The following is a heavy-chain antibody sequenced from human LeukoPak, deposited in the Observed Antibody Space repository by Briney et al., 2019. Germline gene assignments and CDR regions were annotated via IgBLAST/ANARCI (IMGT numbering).Heavy chain of an antibody. CDR3: ARDWRYYYDSSNYPTDAFDF. CDR1: GFSFSSYN. V-gene: IGHV3-48*01. D-gene: IGHD3-22*01. CDR2: ISSSSSTI. Sequence: GGSLRLSCAASGFSFSSYNMNWVRQAAGKGLEWVSYISSSSSTIYYADSVKGRFTISRDNGKNSLYLQMNNLRAEDTAVYYCARDWRYYYDSSNYPTDAFDFWGQGTMVTVSS. J-gene: IGHJ3*01.